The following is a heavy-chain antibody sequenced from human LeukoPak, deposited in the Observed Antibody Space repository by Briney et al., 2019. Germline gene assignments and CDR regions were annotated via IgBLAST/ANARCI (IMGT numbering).Heavy chain of an antibody. CDR3: ARGRPYCSSTSCYSYAFDI. J-gene: IGHJ3*02. D-gene: IGHD2-2*01. CDR1: GGSISSGDYY. V-gene: IGHV4-30-4*01. Sequence: SQTLSLTCTVPGGSISSGDYYWSWIRQPPGKGLEWIGYIYYSGSTYYNPSLKSRVTISVDTSKNQFSLKLSSVTAADTAVYYCARGRPYCSSTSCYSYAFDIWGQGAMVTVSS. CDR2: IYYSGST.